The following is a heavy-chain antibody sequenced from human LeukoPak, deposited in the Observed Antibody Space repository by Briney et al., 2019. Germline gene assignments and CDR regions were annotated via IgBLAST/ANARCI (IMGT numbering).Heavy chain of an antibody. D-gene: IGHD5-18*01. CDR3: ARGEYTYASYYFDY. V-gene: IGHV3-53*01. J-gene: IGHJ4*02. CDR2: LYSGGST. CDR1: GFTVSSNY. Sequence: GGSLGLSCAASGFTVSSNYMSWVRQAPGKGLEWVSILYSGGSTYYADSVKGRFTISRDNSKNTLYLQMNTLRAEDTAVYYCARGEYTYASYYFDYWGQGTLVTVSS.